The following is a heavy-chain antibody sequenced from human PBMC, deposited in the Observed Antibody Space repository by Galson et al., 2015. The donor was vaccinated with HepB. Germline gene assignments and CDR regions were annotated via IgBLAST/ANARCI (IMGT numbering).Heavy chain of an antibody. CDR1: GFTVRTNY. D-gene: IGHD3-22*01. Sequence: SLRLSCAASGFTVRTNYMSWVRQAPGKGLEWVSVIYSGGSTYYADPVKGRFTISRDKSKNTLNLQMNSLRAEDTAVYYCARTYYYDSSGYYEGGDDYWGRGTLVTVSS. CDR3: ARTYYYDSSGYYEGGDDY. V-gene: IGHV3-66*01. J-gene: IGHJ4*02. CDR2: IYSGGST.